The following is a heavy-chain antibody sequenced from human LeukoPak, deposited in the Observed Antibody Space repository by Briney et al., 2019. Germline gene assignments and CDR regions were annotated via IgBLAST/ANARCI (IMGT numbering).Heavy chain of an antibody. CDR2: INPNSGGT. CDR1: GYTFTGYY. J-gene: IGHJ4*02. D-gene: IGHD3-3*01. CDR3: ARDRADFWSGPFFDY. V-gene: IGHV1-2*02. Sequence: GASVKVSCKASGYTFTGYYMHWVRQAPGQGLEWMGWINPNSGGTNYAQKFQGRVTMTRDTSISTAYMELSRLRSDDTAVYYCARDRADFWSGPFFDYWGQGTLVTVSS.